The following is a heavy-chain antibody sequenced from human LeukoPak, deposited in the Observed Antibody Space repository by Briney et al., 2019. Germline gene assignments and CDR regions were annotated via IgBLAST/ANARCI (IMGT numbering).Heavy chain of an antibody. CDR1: GYTFTSYD. CDR3: ARGNIVVVPAAIPGPYNWFDP. Sequence: GASVKVSCTASGYTFTSYDINWVRQAPGQGLEWMGWMNPNSGNTGYAQKFQGRVTMTRNTSISTAYMELSSLRSEDTAVYYCARGNIVVVPAAIPGPYNWFDPWGQGTLVTVSS. D-gene: IGHD2-2*02. V-gene: IGHV1-8*01. J-gene: IGHJ5*02. CDR2: MNPNSGNT.